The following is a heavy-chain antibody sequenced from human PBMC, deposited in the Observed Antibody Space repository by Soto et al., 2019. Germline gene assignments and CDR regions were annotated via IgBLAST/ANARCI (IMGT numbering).Heavy chain of an antibody. V-gene: IGHV3-30*18. CDR3: AKHMEVGYNWRIWAYDI. J-gene: IGHJ3*02. D-gene: IGHD1-20*01. CDR2: ISYDGRNT. CDR1: GFPFSSYG. Sequence: PGGSLRLSCAASGFPFSSYGLHWVRQAPGKGLEWGALISYDGRNTYYAASVKGRFTTSRHNSKNTLYLQMNSLRTEHTAVYSCAKHMEVGYNWRIWAYDIWGQGTLVTVAS.